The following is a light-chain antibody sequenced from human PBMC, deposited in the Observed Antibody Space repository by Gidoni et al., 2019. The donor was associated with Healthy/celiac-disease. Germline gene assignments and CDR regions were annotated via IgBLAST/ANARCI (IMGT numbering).Light chain of an antibody. V-gene: IGKV1-12*01. J-gene: IGKJ5*01. Sequence: DIQLTHSPSSVSASVGDRVTITCRASQGISSCLAWYQQKPGKAPKLLIYAASSLQSGVPSRFSGSGSGTDFTLTISSLQPEDFATYYCQQANSFPLITFGQGTRLEIK. CDR2: AAS. CDR1: QGISSC. CDR3: QQANSFPLIT.